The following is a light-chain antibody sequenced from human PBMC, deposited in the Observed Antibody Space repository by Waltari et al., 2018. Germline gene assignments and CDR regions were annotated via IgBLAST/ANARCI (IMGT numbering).Light chain of an antibody. CDR1: QSVSSY. Sequence: EIVLTQSPATLSLFQGERATLSCRASQSVSSYLAWYQQKPGQAPRLLLYDASNRATGIPARFGGSGSGTDFTLTISSLEPEDFAVYYCQQRINWPITFGGGTKVEIK. CDR2: DAS. CDR3: QQRINWPIT. V-gene: IGKV3-11*01. J-gene: IGKJ4*01.